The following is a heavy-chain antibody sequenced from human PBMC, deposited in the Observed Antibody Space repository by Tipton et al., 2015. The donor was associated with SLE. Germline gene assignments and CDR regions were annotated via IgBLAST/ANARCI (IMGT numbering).Heavy chain of an antibody. CDR1: GGSISSGDYY. D-gene: IGHD3-3*01. Sequence: TLSLTCTVSGGSISSGDYYWSWIRQPPGKGLEWIGYIYYSGSTYYNPSLKSRVTISVDTSKNQFSLKLSSVTAADTAVYYCAGYDFWSGYRPYWGQGTLVTVSS. V-gene: IGHV4-30-4*01. CDR3: AGYDFWSGYRPY. CDR2: IYYSGST. J-gene: IGHJ4*02.